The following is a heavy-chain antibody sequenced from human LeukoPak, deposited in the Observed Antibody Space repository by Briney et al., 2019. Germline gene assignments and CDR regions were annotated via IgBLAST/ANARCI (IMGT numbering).Heavy chain of an antibody. CDR1: GGSFSGYY. CDR3: ARFRGYYDSSGYANYYFDY. V-gene: IGHV4-34*01. CDR2: INHSGST. J-gene: IGHJ4*02. Sequence: SETLSLTCAVYGGSFSGYYWSWIRQPPGKGLEWIGEINHSGSTNYNPSLKSRVTISVDTSKNQFSLKLSSVTAADTAVYYCARFRGYYDSSGYANYYFDYWGQGTLVTVSS. D-gene: IGHD3-22*01.